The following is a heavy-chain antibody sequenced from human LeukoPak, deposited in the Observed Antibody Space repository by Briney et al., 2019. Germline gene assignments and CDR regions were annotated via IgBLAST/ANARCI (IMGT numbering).Heavy chain of an antibody. CDR1: EFTFSNYA. D-gene: IGHD5-18*01. CDR3: AGRVTGYSSGYVY. Sequence: GGSLRLSCVASEFTFSNYAMSWVRQAPGKGLDWVSVISGSAGKIRYAGSVKGRFTISRDNSENTVYLQMNNLRAEDTAVYYCAGRVTGYSSGYVYWGQGTLVTVSS. J-gene: IGHJ4*02. CDR2: ISGSAGKI. V-gene: IGHV3-23*01.